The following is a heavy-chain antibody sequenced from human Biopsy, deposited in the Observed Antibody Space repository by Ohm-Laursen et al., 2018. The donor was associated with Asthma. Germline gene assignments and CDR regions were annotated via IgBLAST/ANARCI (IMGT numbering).Heavy chain of an antibody. Sequence: SDTLSLTCAVSGDSIDSGDYSWTWIRQSPGVGLEWVSYISYSGSTDYNPSLKSRLTISMDTSKNQFSLKLSSVTAADTAVYYCARVPTTLRYFDLWGRGTLVTVSS. J-gene: IGHJ2*01. CDR3: ARVPTTLRYFDL. D-gene: IGHD2-15*01. CDR1: GDSIDSGDYS. V-gene: IGHV4-61*08. CDR2: ISYSGST.